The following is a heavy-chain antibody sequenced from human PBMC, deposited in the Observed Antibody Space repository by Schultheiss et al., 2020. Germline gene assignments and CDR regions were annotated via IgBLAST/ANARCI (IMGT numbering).Heavy chain of an antibody. CDR3: ASQARPFDY. CDR1: GFTFSSYA. Sequence: GGSLRLSCAASGFTFSSYAMHWVRQAPGKGLELVAVISYDGSNKYYADSVKGRFTISRDNSKNTLYLQMNSLRAEDTAVYYCASQARPFDYWGQGTLVTVSS. CDR2: ISYDGSNK. D-gene: IGHD6-6*01. V-gene: IGHV3-30-3*01. J-gene: IGHJ4*02.